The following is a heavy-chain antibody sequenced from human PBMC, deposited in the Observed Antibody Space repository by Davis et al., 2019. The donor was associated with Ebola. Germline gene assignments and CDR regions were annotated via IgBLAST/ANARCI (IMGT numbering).Heavy chain of an antibody. D-gene: IGHD3-9*01. Sequence: SVKVSCKASGGTFSSSAISWVRQAPGQGLEWMGGIIPIFGTSNYAQKFQGRVTITADKSTSTVYMELSSLRSEDTAVYYCAVLPARPILIGYSWGQGTLVTVSS. J-gene: IGHJ4*02. CDR1: GGTFSSSA. CDR3: AVLPARPILIGYS. V-gene: IGHV1-69*06. CDR2: IIPIFGTS.